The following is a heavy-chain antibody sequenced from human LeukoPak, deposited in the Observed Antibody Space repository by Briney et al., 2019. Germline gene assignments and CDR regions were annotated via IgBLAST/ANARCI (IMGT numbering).Heavy chain of an antibody. V-gene: IGHV1-2*02. J-gene: IGHJ3*02. CDR1: GYTFTSYD. CDR3: AVFPGIVGATPLRNDAFDI. Sequence: ASVKVSCKASGYTFTSYDINWVQQATGQGLEWMGWINPNSGDTNYTQNFQGRVTMTRDTSISTAYMALSRLRSDDTAVYYCAVFPGIVGATPLRNDAFDIWGQGTMVTVSS. CDR2: INPNSGDT. D-gene: IGHD1-26*01.